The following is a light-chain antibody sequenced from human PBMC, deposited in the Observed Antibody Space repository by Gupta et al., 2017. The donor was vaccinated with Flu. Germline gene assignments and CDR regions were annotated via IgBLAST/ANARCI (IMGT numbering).Light chain of an antibody. CDR3: ERYSCSGISV. J-gene: IGLJ3*02. V-gene: IGLV8-61*01. CDR2: RTN. Sequence: TGTMGGSSGEVCTNYYCRWDQQTPVQAHRQIIYRTNSRSAAVPDRFSGSMSGKTAALTITGSQADEDADYYCERYSCSGISVFGGGTKLTVL. CDR1: SGEVCTNYY.